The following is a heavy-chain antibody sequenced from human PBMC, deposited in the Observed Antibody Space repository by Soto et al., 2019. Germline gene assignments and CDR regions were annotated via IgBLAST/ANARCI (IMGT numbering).Heavy chain of an antibody. CDR2: IIPIFGTA. V-gene: IGHV1-69*13. J-gene: IGHJ4*02. D-gene: IGHD5-18*01. CDR3: ARDGYSYGKFDY. Sequence: SVKVSCKASGGTFSSYAISWVRQAPGQGLEWMGGIIPIFGTANYAQKFQGRVTITADESTSTAYMELSSLRSEDTAVYYCARDGYSYGKFDYWGQGTLVTVSS. CDR1: GGTFSSYA.